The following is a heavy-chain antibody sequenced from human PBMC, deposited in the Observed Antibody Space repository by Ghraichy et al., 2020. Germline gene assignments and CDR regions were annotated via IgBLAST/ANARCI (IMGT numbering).Heavy chain of an antibody. CDR1: GGSISSYY. J-gene: IGHJ4*02. V-gene: IGHV4-59*08. CDR3: ARTQWNDPFDY. CDR2: IYYSGST. D-gene: IGHD1-1*01. Sequence: SETLSLTCTVSGGSISSYYWSWIRQPPGKGLEWIGYIYYSGSTNYNPSLKSRVTISVDTSKNQFSLKLSSVTAADTAVYYCARTQWNDPFDYWGQGTLVTVSS.